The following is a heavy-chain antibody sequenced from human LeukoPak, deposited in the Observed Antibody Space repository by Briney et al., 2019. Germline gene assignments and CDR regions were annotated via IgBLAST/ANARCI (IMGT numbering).Heavy chain of an antibody. D-gene: IGHD3-3*01. J-gene: IGHJ4*02. CDR1: GGSISSGSYY. Sequence: PSQTLSLTCTVSGGSISSGSYYWSWIRQPAGKGLEWIGRIYTSGSTNYNPSLKSRVTISVDTSKNQFSLKLSSVTAADTAVYYCARGRQDFWSGYYHPYYFDYWGQGTLVTVSS. CDR3: ARGRQDFWSGYYHPYYFDY. V-gene: IGHV4-61*02. CDR2: IYTSGST.